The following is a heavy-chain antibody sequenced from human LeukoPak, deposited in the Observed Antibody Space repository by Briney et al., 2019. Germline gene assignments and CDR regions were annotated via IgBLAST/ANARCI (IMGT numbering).Heavy chain of an antibody. CDR3: ATFGYYYDSSGYYP. CDR2: IYYSGST. CDR1: GGSISSSSYY. Sequence: PSETLSLTCTVSGGSISSSSYYWGWIRQPPGKGLEWIGSIYYSGSTYYNPSLKSRVTISVDTSKNQFSLKLSSVTAADTAVYYCATFGYYYDSSGYYPWGQGTLVTVSS. J-gene: IGHJ5*02. D-gene: IGHD3-22*01. V-gene: IGHV4-39*07.